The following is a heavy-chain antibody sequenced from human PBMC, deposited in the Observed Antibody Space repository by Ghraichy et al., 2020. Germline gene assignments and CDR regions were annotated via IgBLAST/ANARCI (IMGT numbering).Heavy chain of an antibody. CDR1: YGSISNSYCY. V-gene: IGHV4-39*01. CDR2: IYYSGTA. CDR3: ARGPHSPGGWFDP. J-gene: IGHJ5*02. Sequence: SETLSLTCTVSYGSISNSYCYWGWVRQPPGKGLEWIGGIYYSGTAYYNPSLKGRVTISVDTSKNQFSLNLNSVTAADTAVYYCARGPHSPGGWFDPWGQGILATVSS. D-gene: IGHD3-16*01.